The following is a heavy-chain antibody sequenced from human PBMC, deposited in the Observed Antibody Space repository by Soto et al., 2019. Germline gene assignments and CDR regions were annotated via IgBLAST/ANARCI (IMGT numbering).Heavy chain of an antibody. V-gene: IGHV4-34*01. CDR3: ARGRRTTVTIDY. Sequence: SETLSLTCVIYGGYFSGYYWRWIRQPPGKGLEWIGEINHSGSTNYNPSLKSRVTISVDTSKNQFSLKLSSVTAADTAVYYCARGRRTTVTIDYWGQGTLVTVS. J-gene: IGHJ4*02. CDR2: INHSGST. D-gene: IGHD4-17*01. CDR1: GGYFSGYY.